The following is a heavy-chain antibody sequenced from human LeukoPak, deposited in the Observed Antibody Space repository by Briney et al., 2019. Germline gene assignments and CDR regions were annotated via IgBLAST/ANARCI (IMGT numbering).Heavy chain of an antibody. Sequence: SETLSLTCTVSGGSISSSSYYWGWIRQPPGKGLEWIGSIYYSGSTYYNPSLKSRVTISVDTSKNQFSLKLSSVTAADTAVYYCASQEDYYDSSGYLHWGQGTLVTVSS. CDR3: ASQEDYYDSSGYLH. V-gene: IGHV4-39*01. J-gene: IGHJ4*02. CDR2: IYYSGST. CDR1: GGSISSSSYY. D-gene: IGHD3-22*01.